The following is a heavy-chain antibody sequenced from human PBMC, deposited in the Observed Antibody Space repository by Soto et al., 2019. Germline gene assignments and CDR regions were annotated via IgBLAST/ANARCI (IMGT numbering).Heavy chain of an antibody. V-gene: IGHV3-30-3*01. CDR2: ISYDGSNQ. D-gene: IGHD1-7*01. Sequence: QVQLVESGGGVVQPGRSLRLSCSASGFTFSDFEMYWVRHAPGKGLDWVSFISYDGSNQYYAGSVKGRFTVSRDNSKNTVFLLMNSLRPEDTAVYFCARRTGTAPRFDYWGQGTLVTVPS. CDR3: ARRTGTAPRFDY. J-gene: IGHJ4*02. CDR1: GFTFSDFE.